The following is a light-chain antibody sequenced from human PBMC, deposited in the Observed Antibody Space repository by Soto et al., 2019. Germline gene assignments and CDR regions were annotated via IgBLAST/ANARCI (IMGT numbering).Light chain of an antibody. CDR1: ESVSTNY. V-gene: IGKV3-20*01. J-gene: IGKJ4*01. CDR3: QQYGSVPLT. Sequence: EIVLTQSPGTLSLSPGERATLSCRASESVSTNYLACYQQKPGQAPRLLISGASSRATGIPDRFSGSGSGADFTLTINRLEPEDFAVYYCQQYGSVPLTFGGGNKVEIK. CDR2: GAS.